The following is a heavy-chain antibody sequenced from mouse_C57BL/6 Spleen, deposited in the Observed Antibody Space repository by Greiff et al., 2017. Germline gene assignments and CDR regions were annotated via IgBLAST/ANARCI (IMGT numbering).Heavy chain of an antibody. CDR1: GFTFSDYG. CDR2: ISSGSSTI. V-gene: IGHV5-17*01. J-gene: IGHJ4*01. Sequence: EVKVVESGGGLVKPGGSLKLSCAASGFTFSDYGMHWVRQAPEKGLEWVAYISSGSSTIYYADTVKGRFTISRDNAKNTLFLQMTSLRSEDTAMYYCARGLRPFYAMDYWGQGTSVTVSS. D-gene: IGHD2-2*01. CDR3: ARGLRPFYAMDY.